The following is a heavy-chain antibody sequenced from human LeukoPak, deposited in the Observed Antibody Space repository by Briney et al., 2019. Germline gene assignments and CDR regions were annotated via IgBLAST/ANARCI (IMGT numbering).Heavy chain of an antibody. V-gene: IGHV3-21*01. CDR1: GFTFSSYS. Sequence: GGSLRLSCAASGFTFSSYSMNWVRHAPGKGLEWVSSISSSSSYIYYADSVKGRFTISRDNAKNSLYLQMNSLSAEDTAVYYCARLELGYCSSTSCPNPSFDYWGQGTLVTVSS. CDR3: ARLELGYCSSTSCPNPSFDY. J-gene: IGHJ4*02. CDR2: ISSSSSYI. D-gene: IGHD2-2*01.